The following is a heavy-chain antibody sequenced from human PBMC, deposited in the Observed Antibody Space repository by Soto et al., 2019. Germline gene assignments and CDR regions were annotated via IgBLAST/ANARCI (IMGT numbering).Heavy chain of an antibody. CDR2: INAGNGNT. CDR3: ARGHLAVVPVASWFYYMDV. V-gene: IGHV1-3*01. D-gene: IGHD2-2*01. J-gene: IGHJ6*03. Sequence: ASVKVSCKASGYTFTNYAVHWVRQAPGQRLEWMGWINAGNGNTRFSQNLQGRVTITRDTSARTVYMELSSLRSEDTAVYYCARGHLAVVPVASWFYYMDVWGKGNTVPVSS. CDR1: GYTFTNYA.